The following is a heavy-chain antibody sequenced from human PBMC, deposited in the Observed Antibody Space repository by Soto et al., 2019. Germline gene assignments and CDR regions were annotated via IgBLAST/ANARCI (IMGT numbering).Heavy chain of an antibody. CDR2: ISYDGSNK. V-gene: IGHV3-30*18. CDR3: AKDVKWELAVDY. CDR1: GFTFSSYG. Sequence: GGSLRLSCAASGFTFSSYGMHWVRQAPGKGLEWVAVISYDGSNKYYADFVKGRFTISRDNSKNTLYLQMNSLRAEDTAVYYCAKDVKWELAVDYWGQGTLVTVSS. D-gene: IGHD1-26*01. J-gene: IGHJ4*02.